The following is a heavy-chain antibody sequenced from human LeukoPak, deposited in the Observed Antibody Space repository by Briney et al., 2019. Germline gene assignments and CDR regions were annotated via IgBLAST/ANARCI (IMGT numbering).Heavy chain of an antibody. D-gene: IGHD5-12*01. CDR2: ISAYNGNT. J-gene: IGHJ4*02. CDR3: ARWVVATSFDY. Sequence: ASVKDSCKASAYTFTSYGISWVRQAPGQGLEWMGWISAYNGNTNYAQKLQGRVTMTTDTSTSTAYMELRSLRSDDTAVYYCARWVVATSFDYWGQGTLVTVSS. CDR1: AYTFTSYG. V-gene: IGHV1-18*01.